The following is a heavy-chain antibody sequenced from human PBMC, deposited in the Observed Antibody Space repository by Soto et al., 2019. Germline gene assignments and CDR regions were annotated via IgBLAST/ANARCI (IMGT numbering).Heavy chain of an antibody. J-gene: IGHJ4*02. CDR3: ARRAVLPDY. Sequence: QVQLVQSGAEVKKPGASVKVSCKASGYTFTNYGITWVRQAPGQGLEWMGWISADNGITSYTQKLQGRVTMTTDTSTNTAYLDLTSLPSDDTAVYYCARRAVLPDYWGQGTLVTVSS. CDR1: GYTFTNYG. CDR2: ISADNGIT. V-gene: IGHV1-18*01.